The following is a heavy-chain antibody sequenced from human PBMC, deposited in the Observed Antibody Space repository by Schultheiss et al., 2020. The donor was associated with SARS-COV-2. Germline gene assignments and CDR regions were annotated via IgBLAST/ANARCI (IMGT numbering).Heavy chain of an antibody. Sequence: SETLSLTCTVSGGSISSGLHYWSWIRQHPGKGLEWIGYIYYSGSTNYNPSLKSRVTISVDTSKNQFSLKLSSVTAADTAVYYCARVKYYDSSGYYYFDYWGQGTLVTVSS. CDR1: GGSISSGLHY. J-gene: IGHJ4*02. V-gene: IGHV4-31*03. CDR2: IYYSGST. CDR3: ARVKYYDSSGYYYFDY. D-gene: IGHD3-22*01.